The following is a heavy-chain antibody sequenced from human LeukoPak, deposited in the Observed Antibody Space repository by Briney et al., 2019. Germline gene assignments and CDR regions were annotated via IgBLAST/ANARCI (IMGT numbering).Heavy chain of an antibody. CDR3: AVHNFDY. CDR2: ISYDGSNK. Sequence: QSGGSLRPSCAASGFTFSSYGMHWVRQAPGKGLEWVAVISYDGSNKYYADSVKGRFTISRDNSKNTLYLQMNSLRAEDTAVYYCAVHNFDYWGQGTLVTVSS. CDR1: GFTFSSYG. V-gene: IGHV3-30*03. J-gene: IGHJ4*02.